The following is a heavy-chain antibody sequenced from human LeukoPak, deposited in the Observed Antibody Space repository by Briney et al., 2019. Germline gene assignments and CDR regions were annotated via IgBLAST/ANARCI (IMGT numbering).Heavy chain of an antibody. D-gene: IGHD3-10*01. J-gene: IGHJ4*02. Sequence: GGSLRLSCAASGFTFSSYAMSCARQAPGKGLEWVSAISGSGGSTYYADSVKGRFTISRDNSKNTLYLQMNSLRAEDTAVYYCATGGVLLWFGELAYFDYWGQGTLVTVSS. CDR2: ISGSGGST. CDR1: GFTFSSYA. CDR3: ATGGVLLWFGELAYFDY. V-gene: IGHV3-23*01.